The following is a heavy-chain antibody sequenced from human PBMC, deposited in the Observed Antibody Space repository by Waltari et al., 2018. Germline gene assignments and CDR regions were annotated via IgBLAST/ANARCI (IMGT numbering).Heavy chain of an antibody. D-gene: IGHD3-3*01. CDR1: GGSFSGYY. CDR3: ARVLYDFWSGYPYYYYGMDV. Sequence: QVQLQQWGAGLLKPSETLSLTCAVYGGSFSGYYWSWIRQPPGKGLEWIGEINHSGSTNYNPSLKSRVTISVDTSKNQFSLKLSSVTAADTAVYYCARVLYDFWSGYPYYYYGMDVWGQGTTVTVSS. CDR2: INHSGST. V-gene: IGHV4-34*01. J-gene: IGHJ6*02.